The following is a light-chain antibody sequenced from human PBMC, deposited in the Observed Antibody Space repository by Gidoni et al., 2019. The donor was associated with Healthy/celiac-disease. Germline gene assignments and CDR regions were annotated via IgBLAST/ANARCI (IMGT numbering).Light chain of an antibody. V-gene: IGKV1-39*01. Sequence: DIQITQSPSSLSASVGDRVTITCRASQSISIYLNWYQQKPGKAPQLLIYAASSLQSGVPSSFSGSGSGTDFTLTISSLQPEDFATYYCQQSYSTPYTFGQGTKLEIK. CDR2: AAS. CDR3: QQSYSTPYT. CDR1: QSISIY. J-gene: IGKJ2*01.